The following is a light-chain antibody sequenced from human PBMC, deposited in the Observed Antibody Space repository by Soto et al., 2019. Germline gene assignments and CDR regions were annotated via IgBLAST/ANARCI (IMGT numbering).Light chain of an antibody. CDR2: AAS. Sequence: DIQMTQSPSSVSASVGDRVTITCRASQGISSWLAWYQQKPGKAPKLLIYAASSLQSGVPSRCSGSGSWTDFMLTSNNLQPEDFATYDCQQANSFPRTFGRGTKVDIK. V-gene: IGKV1-12*01. CDR3: QQANSFPRT. J-gene: IGKJ3*01. CDR1: QGISSW.